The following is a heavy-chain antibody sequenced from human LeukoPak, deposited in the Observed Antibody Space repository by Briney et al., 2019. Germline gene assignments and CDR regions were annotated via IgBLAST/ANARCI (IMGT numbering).Heavy chain of an antibody. J-gene: IGHJ4*02. CDR1: GFTVSSNY. D-gene: IGHD6-19*01. V-gene: IGHV3-30*03. CDR2: ISYDGSNK. CDR3: ARDGGTGWYYPDY. Sequence: GGSLRLSCAASGFTVSSNYMSWVRQAPGKGLEWVAIISYDGSNKYYADSVKGRFTISRDNSKNTLYLQMNSLRAEDTAVYYCARDGGTGWYYPDYWGQGTLVTVSS.